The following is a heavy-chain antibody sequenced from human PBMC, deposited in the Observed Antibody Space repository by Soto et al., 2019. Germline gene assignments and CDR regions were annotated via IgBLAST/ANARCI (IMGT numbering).Heavy chain of an antibody. Sequence: PGGSLRLSCAASGFTFTTYLMHWVRQVPGKGLVWVSRINGDGSSTTYADSVKGRFTISRDNAKNTLYLQMNSLRAEDTAVYYCTRGPRASSTGTGAHWGQGTLVTVSS. CDR3: TRGPRASSTGTGAH. D-gene: IGHD1-1*01. V-gene: IGHV3-74*01. J-gene: IGHJ4*02. CDR1: GFTFTTYL. CDR2: INGDGSST.